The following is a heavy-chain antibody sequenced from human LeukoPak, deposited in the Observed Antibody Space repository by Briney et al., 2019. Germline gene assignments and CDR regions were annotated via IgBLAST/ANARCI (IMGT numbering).Heavy chain of an antibody. J-gene: IGHJ6*02. Sequence: ASVKVSCKVSGYTLTELSMHWVRQAPGKGLEWMGGFDPEDGETIYAQKFQGRVTMTEDTSTDTAYMELSSLRSEDTAVYYCATYYYDSSNYGMDVWGQGTTDTVSS. D-gene: IGHD3-22*01. V-gene: IGHV1-24*01. CDR3: ATYYYDSSNYGMDV. CDR2: FDPEDGET. CDR1: GYTLTELS.